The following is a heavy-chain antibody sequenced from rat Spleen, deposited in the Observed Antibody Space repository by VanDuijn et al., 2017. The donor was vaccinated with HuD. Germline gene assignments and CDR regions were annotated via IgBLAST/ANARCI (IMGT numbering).Heavy chain of an antibody. CDR3: TTHPRY. CDR1: GFSLINYN. D-gene: IGHD3-1*01. V-gene: IGHV2-30*01. CDR2: IWTNGNT. Sequence: QVQLKESGPGLVQPSQTLSLTCTVSGFSLINYNMHWVRQPTGKGLEWMGVIWTNGNTDYNSALNSRLSISRDTSKSQVFLKMNSLQTDDTGTYYCTTHPRYWGQGVMVTVSS. J-gene: IGHJ2*01.